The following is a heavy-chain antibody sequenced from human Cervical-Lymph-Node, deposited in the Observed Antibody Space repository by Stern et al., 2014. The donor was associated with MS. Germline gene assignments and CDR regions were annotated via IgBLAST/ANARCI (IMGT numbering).Heavy chain of an antibody. CDR1: GFTFSSHW. Sequence: ASGFTFSSHWMPWVRPAPGKGLVWVSRINSDATIRTYADSVKGRFTISRDNAKNTLYLQMNSLRAEDTAVYYCARDGATGYSSGRPDYWGQGTLVTVSS. CDR3: ARDGATGYSSGRPDY. J-gene: IGHJ4*02. CDR2: INSDATIR. D-gene: IGHD6-19*01. V-gene: IGHV3-74*03.